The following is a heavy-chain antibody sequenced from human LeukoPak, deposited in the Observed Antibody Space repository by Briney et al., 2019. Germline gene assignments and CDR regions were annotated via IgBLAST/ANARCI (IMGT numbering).Heavy chain of an antibody. V-gene: IGHV1-18*01. J-gene: IGHJ4*02. CDR3: ARRSTLYSSGRFYFDY. CDR2: ISAYNGNT. D-gene: IGHD6-19*01. Sequence: GASVKVSCKASGYTFTSYGISWVRQAPGQGLEWMGWISAYNGNTNYAQKLQGRVTMTTDTSTSTAYMELRGLRSDDTAVYYCARRSTLYSSGRFYFDYWGRGTLVTVSS. CDR1: GYTFTSYG.